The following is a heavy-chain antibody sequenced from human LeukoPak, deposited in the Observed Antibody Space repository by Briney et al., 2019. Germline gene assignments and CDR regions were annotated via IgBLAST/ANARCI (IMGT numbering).Heavy chain of an antibody. Sequence: PSETLSLTCTVSGGSISSSSYYWGWIRQPPGKGLEWIGSIYYSGSTYYNPSLKSRVTISVDTSKNQFSLKLSSVTAADTAVYYCARIRITMVRGVIITGYFDYWGQGTLVTVSS. J-gene: IGHJ4*02. CDR1: GGSISSSSYY. D-gene: IGHD3-10*01. CDR2: IYYSGST. CDR3: ARIRITMVRGVIITGYFDY. V-gene: IGHV4-39*01.